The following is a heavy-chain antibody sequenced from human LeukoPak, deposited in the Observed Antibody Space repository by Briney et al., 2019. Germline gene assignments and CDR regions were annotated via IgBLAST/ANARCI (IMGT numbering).Heavy chain of an antibody. D-gene: IGHD3-9*01. CDR3: ARDPFPYDILTVYNPVWFAS. CDR1: GGTFSSYA. Sequence: GASVTVSCKASGGTFSSYAISWARQAPGQGLEWMGRIIPILGIANYAQKLQGRVTITADKSTSTAYMELNSLRAEGTAVYYCARDPFPYDILTVYNPVWFASWGQGTLVTVS. V-gene: IGHV1-69*04. CDR2: IIPILGIA. J-gene: IGHJ5*01.